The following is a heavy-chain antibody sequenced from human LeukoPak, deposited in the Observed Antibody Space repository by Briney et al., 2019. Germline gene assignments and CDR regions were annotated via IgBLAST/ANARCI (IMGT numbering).Heavy chain of an antibody. Sequence: PGRSLRLSCAASVLSFSSDPMHWVRQAPCKGLEWVAVISYDGSEKHYADPVKGRFTISRDNSKNTLYLQMNSLRAEDTAVYCCAREGSSGYYPYWGQGILVTVSS. J-gene: IGHJ4*02. CDR3: AREGSSGYYPY. V-gene: IGHV3-30-3*01. D-gene: IGHD3-22*01. CDR1: VLSFSSDP. CDR2: ISYDGSEK.